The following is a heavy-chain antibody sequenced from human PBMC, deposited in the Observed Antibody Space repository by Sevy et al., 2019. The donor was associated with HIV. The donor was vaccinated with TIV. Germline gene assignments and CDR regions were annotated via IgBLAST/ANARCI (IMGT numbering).Heavy chain of an antibody. J-gene: IGHJ5*02. D-gene: IGHD3-9*01. CDR2: IYWDDDK. CDR3: VHRPENYDILTGYLPNWFDP. V-gene: IGHV2-5*02. CDR1: GFSLSTSGVG. Sequence: SGPTLAKPTQTLTLTCTFSGFSLSTSGVGVGWIRQPPGKALEWLALIYWDDDKRYSPSLKSRLTITKDTSKNQVVLTMTNMDPVDTATYYCVHRPENYDILTGYLPNWFDPWGQGTLVTVSS.